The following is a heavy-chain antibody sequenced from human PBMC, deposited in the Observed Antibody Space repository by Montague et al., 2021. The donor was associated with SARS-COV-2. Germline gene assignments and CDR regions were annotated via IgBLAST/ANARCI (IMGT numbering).Heavy chain of an antibody. J-gene: IGHJ5*02. D-gene: IGHD5-12*01. CDR3: ARGVATEEGNWFDP. Sequence: SETLSLTCTVSGGSISSYYWSWIRQPPGKGLEWIGYIYYSGSNNYNPSLKSRVTISVDTSKNQFSLKLSSVTAADTAVYYCARGVATEEGNWFDPWGQGTLVTVSS. CDR2: IYYSGSN. CDR1: GGSISSYY. V-gene: IGHV4-59*13.